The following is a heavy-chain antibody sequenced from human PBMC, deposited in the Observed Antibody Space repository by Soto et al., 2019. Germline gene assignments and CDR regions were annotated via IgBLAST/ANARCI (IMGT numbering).Heavy chain of an antibody. CDR1: GFTFSSYA. J-gene: IGHJ3*02. V-gene: IGHV3-23*01. CDR2: ISGSGGST. Sequence: EVQLLESGGGLVQPGGSLRLSCAASGFTFSSYAMSWVRQAPGKGLEWVAAISGSGGSTYYADSVKGRFTISRDNSKNTLYLQMNSLSAEDTAVYHCAKIPHSSSWYLDAFDIWGQGTMVTVSS. D-gene: IGHD6-13*01. CDR3: AKIPHSSSWYLDAFDI.